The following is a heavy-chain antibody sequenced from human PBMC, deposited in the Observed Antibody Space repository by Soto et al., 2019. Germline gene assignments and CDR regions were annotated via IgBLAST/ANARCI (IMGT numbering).Heavy chain of an antibody. Sequence: EVQLVESGGGLVQPGGSLRLSCAASGFTFSSYWMHWVRQAPGKGLVWVSRINSDGSSTSYADSVKGRFTISRDNAKNTLYLQMNSLRAEDTAVYYCAREDRYSYGSKNYYYGMDVWGQGTTVTVSS. V-gene: IGHV3-74*01. CDR2: INSDGSST. D-gene: IGHD5-18*01. CDR3: AREDRYSYGSKNYYYGMDV. J-gene: IGHJ6*02. CDR1: GFTFSSYW.